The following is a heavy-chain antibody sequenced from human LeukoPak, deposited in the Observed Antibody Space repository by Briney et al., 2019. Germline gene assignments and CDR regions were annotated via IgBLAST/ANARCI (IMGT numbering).Heavy chain of an antibody. CDR3: AKVRFIAAAGIVD. Sequence: GGSLRLSCAASGFTFSSYGMHWVRQAPGKGLEWVAFIRYDGSNKYYADSVKGQFTISRDNSKNTLYLQMNSLRAEDTAVYYCAKVRFIAAAGIVDWGQGTLVTVSS. CDR2: IRYDGSNK. V-gene: IGHV3-30*02. J-gene: IGHJ4*02. CDR1: GFTFSSYG. D-gene: IGHD6-13*01.